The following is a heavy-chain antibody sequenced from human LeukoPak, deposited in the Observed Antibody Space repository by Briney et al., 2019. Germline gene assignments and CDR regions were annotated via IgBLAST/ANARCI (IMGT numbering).Heavy chain of an antibody. V-gene: IGHV3-7*01. Sequence: GGSLRLSCAVSGFTFTSYWMSWVRQAPGKGLEWVANINEDGSYKFHADSVKGRLTISRDDSKNSLYLQMSSLRADDTAVYYCARDATRGGDNDYWGQGTRVIVSS. CDR3: ARDATRGGDNDY. CDR1: GFTFTSYW. J-gene: IGHJ4*02. D-gene: IGHD2-21*02. CDR2: INEDGSYK.